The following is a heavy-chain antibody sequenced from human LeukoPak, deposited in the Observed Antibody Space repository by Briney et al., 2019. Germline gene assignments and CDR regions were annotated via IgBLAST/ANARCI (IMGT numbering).Heavy chain of an antibody. J-gene: IGHJ4*02. CDR2: IRCSSSTI. Sequence: GGSLRLSCAASGASFISYCLKWFRQAPGKGLEWVSYIRCSSSTIYYSDSVKGRFTISRDNPENTPDLQMNSLRAGDTAVYYCATYMLVYGLFEYWGQGTLVTVSS. CDR3: ATYMLVYGLFEY. D-gene: IGHD3-22*01. V-gene: IGHV3-48*01. CDR1: GASFISYC.